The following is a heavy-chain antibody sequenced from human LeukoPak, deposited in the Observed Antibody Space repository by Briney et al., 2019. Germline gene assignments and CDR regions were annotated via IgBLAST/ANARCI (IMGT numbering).Heavy chain of an antibody. Sequence: ASVKVSCKASGGTFSSYAISWVRQAPGQGLEWMGGIIPIFGTANYAQKFQGRVTITTDESTSTAYMELSSLRSEDTAVYYCARMGEVGATPWDDWGQGTMVTVSS. V-gene: IGHV1-69*05. CDR1: GGTFSSYA. D-gene: IGHD1-26*01. CDR3: ARMGEVGATPWDD. J-gene: IGHJ3*01. CDR2: IIPIFGTA.